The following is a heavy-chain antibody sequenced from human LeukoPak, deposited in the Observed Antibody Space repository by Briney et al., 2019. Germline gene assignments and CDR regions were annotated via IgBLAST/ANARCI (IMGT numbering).Heavy chain of an antibody. J-gene: IGHJ4*02. CDR3: ATGRDYGDYFDY. Sequence: SETLSLTCTVSGGSISSSSYYWGWIRQPPGKGLEWIGSIYYSGSTYYNPSLKSRVTISVDTSKNQFSLKMSSVTAADTAVYYCATGRDYGDYFDYWGQGTLVTVSS. CDR1: GGSISSSSYY. D-gene: IGHD4-17*01. V-gene: IGHV4-39*07. CDR2: IYYSGST.